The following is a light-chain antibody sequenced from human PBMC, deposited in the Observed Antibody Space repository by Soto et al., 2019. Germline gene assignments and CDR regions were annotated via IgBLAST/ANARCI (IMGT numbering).Light chain of an antibody. CDR3: QQYNNWPPWT. CDR1: QSVSSN. Sequence: EIVMTQSPATLSVSPGERATLSCRASQSVSSNLAWYQQKPGQVPRLLIYGASTRATGIPARFSGSGSGTEFTLTISSLQSEDFAVYYCQQYNNWPPWTFGQGTK. CDR2: GAS. V-gene: IGKV3-15*01. J-gene: IGKJ1*01.